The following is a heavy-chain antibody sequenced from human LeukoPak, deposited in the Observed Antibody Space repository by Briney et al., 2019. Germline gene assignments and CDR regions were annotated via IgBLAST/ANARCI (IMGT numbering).Heavy chain of an antibody. CDR1: GGSISRYY. CDR2: IYYSGST. J-gene: IGHJ4*02. D-gene: IGHD4-17*01. CDR3: AKRSVYGDYYYFDY. Sequence: SETLSLTCTVSGGSISRYYWSWIRQPPGKGLEWIGYIYYSGSTNYNPSLKSRVAISVDTSKNQFSLKLSSVTAADTAVYYCAKRSVYGDYYYFDYWGQGTLVTVSS. V-gene: IGHV4-59*08.